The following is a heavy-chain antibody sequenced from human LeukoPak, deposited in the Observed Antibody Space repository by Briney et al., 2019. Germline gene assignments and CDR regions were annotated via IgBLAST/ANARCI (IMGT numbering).Heavy chain of an antibody. CDR1: GGSISSYY. D-gene: IGHD2-15*01. CDR2: MYYSGST. CDR3: ARELGGGHFDY. J-gene: IGHJ4*02. Sequence: SETLTLTCTVSGGSISSYYCSWIRQPPGKGLEWIGYMYYSGSTNYNPSLKSRVTISVDMSKNQFSLKLSSVTAADTAVYYCARELGGGHFDYWGKGALVSHSS. V-gene: IGHV4-59*12.